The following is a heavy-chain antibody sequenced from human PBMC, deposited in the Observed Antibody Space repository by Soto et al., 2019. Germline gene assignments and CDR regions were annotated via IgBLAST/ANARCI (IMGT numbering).Heavy chain of an antibody. CDR1: GFTFSSYD. V-gene: IGHV3-13*01. Sequence: GSLRLSCAASGFTFSSYDMHWVRQATGKGLEWVSAIDIAGNTYYPGSVKGRFTISRENGKNSLYLQMSSPRAGDTAVYYCAREGERGSGDSVDALDIWGQGTLVTVSS. J-gene: IGHJ3*02. CDR3: AREGERGSGDSVDALDI. D-gene: IGHD1-1*01. CDR2: IDIAGNT.